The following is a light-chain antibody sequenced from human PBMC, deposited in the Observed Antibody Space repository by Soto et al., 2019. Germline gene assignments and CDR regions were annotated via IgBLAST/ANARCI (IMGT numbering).Light chain of an antibody. CDR2: TAS. Sequence: DFQMTQSPSTLSASVGGRVTITCRASQNIGNYLNWYQQTPGKAPRLLISTASSLQSGVPSRFSGSRSGADFTLSISSLQPEDSATYYCQQGFSTPITFGQGTRLEIK. J-gene: IGKJ5*01. CDR3: QQGFSTPIT. CDR1: QNIGNY. V-gene: IGKV1-39*01.